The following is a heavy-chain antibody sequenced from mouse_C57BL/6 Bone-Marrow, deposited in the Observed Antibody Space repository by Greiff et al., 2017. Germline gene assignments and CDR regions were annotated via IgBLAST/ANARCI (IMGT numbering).Heavy chain of an antibody. CDR3: ARRGRWLLFDD. CDR2: IYPGDGDT. CDR1: GYAFSSYW. V-gene: IGHV1-80*01. J-gene: IGHJ2*01. Sequence: QVQLQQSGAELVKPGASVKISCKASGYAFSSYWMNWVKQRPGKGLEWIGKIYPGDGDTNYNGKFKGKATMTADKSYSTAYMQLSSLTSEDSAVYVCARRGRWLLFDDWGKGTTLTVSS. D-gene: IGHD2-3*01.